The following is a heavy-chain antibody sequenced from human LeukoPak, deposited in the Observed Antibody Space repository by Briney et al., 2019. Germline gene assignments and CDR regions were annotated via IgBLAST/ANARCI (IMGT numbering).Heavy chain of an antibody. CDR3: ARDPWGGDIVVVPAAIHDP. D-gene: IGHD2-2*01. V-gene: IGHV1-2*06. CDR1: GYTFTDYY. Sequence: ASVKVSCKASGYTFTDYYIHWVRRAPGQGLEWMGRINPNNGGTNYAQKFQGRVTMTRDTSISTAYMELSRLRSDDTAVFYCARDPWGGDIVVVPAAIHDPWGQGTLVTVSS. CDR2: INPNNGGT. J-gene: IGHJ5*02.